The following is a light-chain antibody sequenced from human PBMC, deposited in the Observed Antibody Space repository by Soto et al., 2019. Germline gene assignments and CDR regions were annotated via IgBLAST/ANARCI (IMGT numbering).Light chain of an antibody. CDR2: GAS. CDR1: QDVISN. Sequence: DTVMTQSPVTLSVSPGERVTLSCRASQDVISNLAWYQQKRGQAPRVLIYGASTRATGVPDRFSGSGSGTAFTLTITSLQSEDSAVYYWQQYYDWPRTFGQGTNVEIK. V-gene: IGKV3-15*01. CDR3: QQYYDWPRT. J-gene: IGKJ1*01.